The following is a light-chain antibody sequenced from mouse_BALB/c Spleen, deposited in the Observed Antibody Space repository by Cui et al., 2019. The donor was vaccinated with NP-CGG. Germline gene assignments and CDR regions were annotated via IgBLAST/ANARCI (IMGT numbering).Light chain of an antibody. CDR3: VLWYSNHWV. CDR2: GTN. CDR1: TGTVTTSNY. J-gene: IGLJ1*01. Sequence: AVLTQVLALTTSPGETVTLTCRSSTGTVTTSNYANWVQEKPDHLFTGLIGGTNNRAPGVPARFSGSLIGDKAALTITGAQTEDEAIYFCVLWYSNHWVFGGGTKLTVL. V-gene: IGLV1*01.